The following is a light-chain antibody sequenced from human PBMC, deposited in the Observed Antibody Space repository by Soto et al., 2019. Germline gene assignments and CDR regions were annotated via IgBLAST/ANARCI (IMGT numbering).Light chain of an antibody. V-gene: IGKV1-13*02. J-gene: IGKJ4*01. CDR1: QAISSA. CDR3: QQFDSNPLT. CDR2: DAS. Sequence: AIQVTQSPSSLSASVGDRVTITCRASQAISSALVWYQQKPGKAPKLLIYDASTLESGVPSRFSGSGYGTDFSLTISSLQPEDFAVYYCQQFDSNPLTFGGGTKVEIK.